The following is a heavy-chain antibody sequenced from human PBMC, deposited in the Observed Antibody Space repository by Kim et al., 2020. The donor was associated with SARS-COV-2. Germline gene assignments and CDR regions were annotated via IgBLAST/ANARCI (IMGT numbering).Heavy chain of an antibody. Sequence: GGSLRLSCAASGFTFSSYEMNWVRQAPGKGLEWVSYISSSGSTIYYADSVKGRFTISRDNAKNSLYLQMNSLRAEDTAVYYCARDRFAAHIAVAGIDYSYYGMDVWGQGTTVTVSS. D-gene: IGHD6-19*01. V-gene: IGHV3-48*03. CDR2: ISSSGSTI. CDR3: ARDRFAAHIAVAGIDYSYYGMDV. J-gene: IGHJ6*02. CDR1: GFTFSSYE.